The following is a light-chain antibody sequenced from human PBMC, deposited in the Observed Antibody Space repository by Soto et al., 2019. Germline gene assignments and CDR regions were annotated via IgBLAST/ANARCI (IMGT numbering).Light chain of an antibody. CDR2: GAS. Sequence: EIVLTQSPGTLSLSPGERATLSCRASQSVSSSYLAWYQQKSGQAPRLLIYGASSRATGIPDRFSGSGSGTDFTLTISRLEPEDFAVYYCQRFGNSPFTFGPGTKVDIK. J-gene: IGKJ3*01. V-gene: IGKV3-20*01. CDR1: QSVSSSY. CDR3: QRFGNSPFT.